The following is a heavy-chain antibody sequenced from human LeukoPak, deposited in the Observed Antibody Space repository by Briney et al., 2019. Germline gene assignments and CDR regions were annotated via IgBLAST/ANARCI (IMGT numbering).Heavy chain of an antibody. CDR1: GFTFDDYA. V-gene: IGHV3-9*01. Sequence: GGSLRLSCAASGFTFDDYAMHWVRQAPGKGLEWVSGISWNSGSIGYADSVKGRFTISRDNAKNSLYLQMNSLRAEDTASYYCAKDRIAAGNWGQGTLVTVSS. CDR2: ISWNSGSI. CDR3: AKDRIAAGN. D-gene: IGHD6-13*01. J-gene: IGHJ4*02.